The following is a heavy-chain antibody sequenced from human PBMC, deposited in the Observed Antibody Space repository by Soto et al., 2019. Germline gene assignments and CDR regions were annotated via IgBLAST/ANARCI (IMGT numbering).Heavy chain of an antibody. J-gene: IGHJ4*02. CDR2: INPDNGDT. Sequence: ASVKVSCKPSGYTFSGNFFHWVRQAPGQGLEWMGWINPDNGDTNYAQKFQDRVTMTRDTSISTAYMDLSRLSSDDPSFYFCTRDRSPANFHYWGQGTLVTVSS. CDR1: GYTFSGNF. D-gene: IGHD6-25*01. CDR3: TRDRSPANFHY. V-gene: IGHV1-2*02.